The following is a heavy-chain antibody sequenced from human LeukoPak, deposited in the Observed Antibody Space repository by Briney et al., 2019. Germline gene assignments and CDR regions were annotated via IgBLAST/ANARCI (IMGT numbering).Heavy chain of an antibody. CDR2: INQGGSEK. V-gene: IGHV3-7*01. CDR3: ARDVGDL. J-gene: IGHJ4*02. D-gene: IGHD2-21*02. Sequence: GGSLRLSCAASGFTVSTYWMGWVRQAPGKGLEWLANINQGGSEKYYVDSVKGRFTISRDNAKNSLFLQMNSLRAEDTAVYYCARDVGDLWGQGTLVTVSS. CDR1: GFTVSTYW.